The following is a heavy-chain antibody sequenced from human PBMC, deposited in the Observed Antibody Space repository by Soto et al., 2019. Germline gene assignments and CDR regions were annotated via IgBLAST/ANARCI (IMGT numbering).Heavy chain of an antibody. D-gene: IGHD2-2*01. CDR3: ARIYCSSIRCSSHSDY. J-gene: IGHJ4*02. CDR1: GGSISSYY. Sequence: PSETLSLTCTVSGGSISSYYWSWIRQPPGKGLEWIGYIYYSGSTNYNPSLKSRVTISVDTSKNQFSLKLSSVTAADTAVYFCARIYCSSIRCSSHSDYWGQGTLVTVSS. V-gene: IGHV4-59*08. CDR2: IYYSGST.